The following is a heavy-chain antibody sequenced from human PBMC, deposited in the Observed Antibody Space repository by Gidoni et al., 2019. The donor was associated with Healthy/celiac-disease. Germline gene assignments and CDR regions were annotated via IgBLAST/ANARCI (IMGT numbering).Heavy chain of an antibody. D-gene: IGHD4-17*01. J-gene: IGHJ1*01. CDR2: IYYSGST. CDR3: ARLSRYGDYPYSPYFQH. V-gene: IGHV4-39*01. CDR1: GGSISSSSYY. Sequence: QLQLQESGPGLVKPSETLSLTCTVSGGSISSSSYYWGWIRQPPGKGLEWIGSIYYSGSTSYNPYLKSRVTISVDTSKNQFSLKLSSVTAADTAVYYCARLSRYGDYPYSPYFQHWGQGTMVTVSS.